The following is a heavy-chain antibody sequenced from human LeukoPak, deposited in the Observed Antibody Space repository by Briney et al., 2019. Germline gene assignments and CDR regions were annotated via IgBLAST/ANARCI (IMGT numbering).Heavy chain of an antibody. CDR3: ARSMIAAAEYLIEY. V-gene: IGHV4-39*01. CDR1: GGSISSSSYY. D-gene: IGHD6-13*01. Sequence: ASETLSLTCTVSGGSISSSSYYWGWIRQPPGKGLEWIGSIYYSGSTYYNPSLKSRVTISVDTSKNQFSLKLSSVTAADTAVYYCARSMIAAAEYLIEYWGQGTLVTVSS. J-gene: IGHJ4*02. CDR2: IYYSGST.